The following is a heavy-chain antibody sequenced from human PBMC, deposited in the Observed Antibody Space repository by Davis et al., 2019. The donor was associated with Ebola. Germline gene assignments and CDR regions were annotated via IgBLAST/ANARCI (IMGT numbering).Heavy chain of an antibody. CDR1: GYTFTSYG. CDR2: ISAYNGNT. CDR3: ARTIAAAGTGGFGWFDP. Sequence: AASVKVSCKASGYTFTSYGISWVRQAPGQGLEWMGWISAYNGNTNYAQKLQGRVTMTTDTSTSTAYMELRSLRSDDTAVYYCARTIAAAGTGGFGWFDPWGQGTLVTVSS. V-gene: IGHV1-18*04. D-gene: IGHD6-13*01. J-gene: IGHJ5*02.